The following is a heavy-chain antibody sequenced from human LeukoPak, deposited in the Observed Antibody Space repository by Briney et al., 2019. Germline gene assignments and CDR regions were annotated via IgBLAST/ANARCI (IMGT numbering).Heavy chain of an antibody. J-gene: IGHJ5*02. D-gene: IGHD6-13*01. Sequence: ASVKVSCKASGYTFTSYAMNWVRQAPGQGLEWMGWINTNTGDPTYAQGLTGRFVFSLDTSVSTAYLQISSLKAEDTAVYYCARVYSSSWYRWFDPWGQGTLVTVSS. CDR2: INTNTGDP. V-gene: IGHV7-4-1*02. CDR3: ARVYSSSWYRWFDP. CDR1: GYTFTSYA.